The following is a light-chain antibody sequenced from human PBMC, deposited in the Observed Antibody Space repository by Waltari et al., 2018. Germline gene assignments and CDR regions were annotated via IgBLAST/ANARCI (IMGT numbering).Light chain of an antibody. CDR1: SSDVGRYNL. V-gene: IGLV2-23*01. CDR3: CSYAGSSTPVV. J-gene: IGLJ2*01. Sequence: QSALTQPASVSGSPGQSITISCTGTSSDVGRYNLVSWYQPHPGKAPKLMIYEGSKRPSGVSNSFSGSKSGNTASLTISGLQAEDEADYYCCSYAGSSTPVVFGGGTKLTVL. CDR2: EGS.